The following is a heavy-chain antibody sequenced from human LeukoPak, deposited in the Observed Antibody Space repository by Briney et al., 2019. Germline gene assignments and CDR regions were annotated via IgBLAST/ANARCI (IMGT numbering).Heavy chain of an antibody. V-gene: IGHV3-23*01. J-gene: IGHJ4*02. CDR1: GFTFSSYA. D-gene: IGHD6-19*01. CDR3: AKDRLTLTGWYEYYFDY. Sequence: PGGSLRLSCAASGFTFSSYAMSWVRQAPGKGLEWVSAISGSGGSTYYADSVKGRFTISRDNSKNTLYLQMNSLRAEDTAVYYCAKDRLTLTGWYEYYFDYWGQGTLVTVSS. CDR2: ISGSGGST.